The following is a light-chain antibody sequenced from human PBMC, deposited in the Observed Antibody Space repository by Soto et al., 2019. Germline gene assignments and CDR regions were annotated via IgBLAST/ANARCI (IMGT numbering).Light chain of an antibody. V-gene: IGKV1-39*01. CDR1: QSIRTY. Sequence: DIQMTQSPSSLSASVGDRVTLTCRASQSIRTYLNWYQHKRGNAPKLLIYSASSLQHGVPSRFSGSGSGTNFNLSISSLQPEDFASYYCQQSYDTPLTFGGGNRVEIK. J-gene: IGKJ4*01. CDR3: QQSYDTPLT. CDR2: SAS.